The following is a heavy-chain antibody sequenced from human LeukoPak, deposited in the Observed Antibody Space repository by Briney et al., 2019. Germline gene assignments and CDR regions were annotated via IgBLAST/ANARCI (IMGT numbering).Heavy chain of an antibody. CDR2: ISSTGSYI. Sequence: GGSLRLSCAASGFTFSSYSMNWVRQAPGKGLEWVSSISSTGSYIYYADSVKGRFTISRDNAKNSLYLQMNSLRAEDTAVFYCARAGSSGWYFYYWGQGTLVTVSS. J-gene: IGHJ4*02. D-gene: IGHD6-19*01. CDR1: GFTFSSYS. CDR3: ARAGSSGWYFYY. V-gene: IGHV3-21*01.